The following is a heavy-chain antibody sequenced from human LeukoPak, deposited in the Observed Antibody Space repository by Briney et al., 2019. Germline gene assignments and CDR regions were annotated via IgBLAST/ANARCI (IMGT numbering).Heavy chain of an antibody. J-gene: IGHJ6*03. CDR3: ARGGATMVDYYYYYYMDV. CDR1: GGSISSYY. Sequence: SKTLSLTCTVSGGSISSYYWSWIRQPPGKGLEWIGYIYYSGSTNYNPSLKSRVTISVDTSKNQFSLKLSSVTAADTAVYYCARGGATMVDYYYYYYMDVWGKGITVTVSS. V-gene: IGHV4-59*01. D-gene: IGHD5-12*01. CDR2: IYYSGST.